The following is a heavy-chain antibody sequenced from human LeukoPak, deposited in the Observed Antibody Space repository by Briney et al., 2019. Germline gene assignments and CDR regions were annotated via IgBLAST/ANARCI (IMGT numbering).Heavy chain of an antibody. V-gene: IGHV4-4*07. CDR1: GGSIISYY. J-gene: IGHJ4*02. Sequence: PSETLSLTCTVSGGSIISYYWSWIRQPAGKGLEWIGRVYTSGSTNYNPSLKSRVTISVDKSKNQFSLMLSSVTAADTAVYYCARVSYDGRGALFDYWGQGTLVTVSS. CDR2: VYTSGST. D-gene: IGHD1-26*01. CDR3: ARVSYDGRGALFDY.